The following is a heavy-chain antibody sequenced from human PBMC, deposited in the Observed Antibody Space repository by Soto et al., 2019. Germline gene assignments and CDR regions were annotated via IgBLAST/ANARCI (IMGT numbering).Heavy chain of an antibody. J-gene: IGHJ4*02. Sequence: QVQLVESGGGVVQPGRSLRLSCAASGFSFSNYGMHWVRQAPGKGLEWVAVISYDGNTRYYSDSVKGRFTVSRDNSKNMLYLQMNSLRTEDTAVYSCAKVSLTSGWLVIDYWGQGTLVTVSS. V-gene: IGHV3-30*18. CDR2: ISYDGNTR. D-gene: IGHD6-19*01. CDR1: GFSFSNYG. CDR3: AKVSLTSGWLVIDY.